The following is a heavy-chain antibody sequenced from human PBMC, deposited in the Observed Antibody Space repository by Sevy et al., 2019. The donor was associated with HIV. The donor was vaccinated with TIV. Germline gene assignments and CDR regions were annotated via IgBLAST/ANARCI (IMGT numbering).Heavy chain of an antibody. CDR3: VRSNRSSSD. CDR2: ISHSGST. J-gene: IGHJ4*02. D-gene: IGHD2-8*01. Sequence: SDTLSLTCAVSGYSISSGYYWGWIRQPPGKGLEWLGSISHSGSTYYNSFLKSRVTISVDTLKNQLSLSLSSVTAADTAVYYCVRSNRSSSDWGQGTLVSVSS. CDR1: GYSISSGYY. V-gene: IGHV4-38-2*01.